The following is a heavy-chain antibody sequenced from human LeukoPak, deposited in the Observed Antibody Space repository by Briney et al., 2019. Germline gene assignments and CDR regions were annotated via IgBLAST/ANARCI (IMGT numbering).Heavy chain of an antibody. CDR2: IYHSGST. D-gene: IGHD6-6*01. CDR1: GGSISSGGYY. V-gene: IGHV4-61*08. Sequence: SETLSLTCTVPGGSISSGGYYWSWIRQPPGKGLEWIGYIYHSGSTDYNPSLKSRVTTSEDTSKNQFSLKLSSVTAADTAVYYCARDSLAAFDYWGQGTLVTVSS. J-gene: IGHJ4*02. CDR3: ARDSLAAFDY.